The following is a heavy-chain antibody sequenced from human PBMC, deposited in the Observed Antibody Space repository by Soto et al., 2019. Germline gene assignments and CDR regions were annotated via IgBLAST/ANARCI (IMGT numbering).Heavy chain of an antibody. Sequence: SETLSLTCTVSGGSISSSSYYWGWIRQPPGKWLEWIGSIYYSGSTYYNPSLKSRVTISVDTSKNQFSLKLSSVTAADTAVYYCARHRMYYYDSSGVDAFDIWGQGTMVTVSS. CDR3: ARHRMYYYDSSGVDAFDI. CDR2: IYYSGST. D-gene: IGHD3-22*01. V-gene: IGHV4-39*01. J-gene: IGHJ3*02. CDR1: GGSISSSSYY.